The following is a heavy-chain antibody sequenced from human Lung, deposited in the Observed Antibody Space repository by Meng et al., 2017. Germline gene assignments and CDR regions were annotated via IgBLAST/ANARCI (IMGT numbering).Heavy chain of an antibody. CDR2: INSDGSSI. CDR3: VREREVGYGDLFDY. D-gene: IGHD4-17*01. Sequence: GESLKISCVASGITFRNLWMTWVRQAPGKGLEWVGRINSDGSSISYADSVKGRFTISRDNAKSTVYLQMNSLRAEDTAVYYCVREREVGYGDLFDYWGQGTLVTVSS. CDR1: GITFRNLW. V-gene: IGHV3-74*01. J-gene: IGHJ4*02.